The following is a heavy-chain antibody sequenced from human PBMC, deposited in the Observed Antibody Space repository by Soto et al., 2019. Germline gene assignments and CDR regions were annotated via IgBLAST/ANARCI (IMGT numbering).Heavy chain of an antibody. CDR3: ARSPTPRYCSGGSCTAHWFDP. D-gene: IGHD2-15*01. V-gene: IGHV1-69*13. CDR2: IIPIFGTA. Sequence: ASVKVSCKASGGTFSSYAISWVRQAPGQGLEWMGGIIPIFGTANYAQKFQGRVTITADESTSTAYMELSSLRSEDTAVYYCARSPTPRYCSGGSCTAHWFDPWGQGTLVTVSS. CDR1: GGTFSSYA. J-gene: IGHJ5*02.